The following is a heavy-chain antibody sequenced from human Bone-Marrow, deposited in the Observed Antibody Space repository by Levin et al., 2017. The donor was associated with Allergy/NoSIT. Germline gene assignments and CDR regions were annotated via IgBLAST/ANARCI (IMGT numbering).Heavy chain of an antibody. Sequence: GESLKISCTASGFTFSDYYMSWIRQAPGKGLEWISYIYNSRDYINYADSVKGRFTISRDNTKNSLYLQMNSLRAEDTAVYYCARIGGGGFNSFDHWGQGTLVTVSS. D-gene: IGHD5-24*01. V-gene: IGHV3-11*03. J-gene: IGHJ4*02. CDR1: GFTFSDYY. CDR3: ARIGGGGFNSFDH. CDR2: IYNSRDYI.